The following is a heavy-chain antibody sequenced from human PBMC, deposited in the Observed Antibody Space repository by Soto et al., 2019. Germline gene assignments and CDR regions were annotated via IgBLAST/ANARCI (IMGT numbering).Heavy chain of an antibody. J-gene: IGHJ4*02. CDR3: AGDYGSGKMDY. V-gene: IGHV4-31*03. D-gene: IGHD3-10*01. Sequence: QVQLQESGPGLVEPSQTLSLTCTVSGGSISNPNYYWSWIRQHPGKGLEWIGYIYYSGNTYYSPSLKSRVTISVDTSKNQFSLKVNSLTAADTAVYYCAGDYGSGKMDYWGQGTLVTVSS. CDR1: GGSISNPNYY. CDR2: IYYSGNT.